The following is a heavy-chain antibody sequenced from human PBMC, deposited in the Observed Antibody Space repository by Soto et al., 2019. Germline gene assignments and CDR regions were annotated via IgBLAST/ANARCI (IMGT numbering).Heavy chain of an antibody. Sequence: PGGSLRLSCAAFGFTFSSYAMSWVRQAPGTGLEWVSGISGTGGSTYYADSVQGRFTISRDNSKSTLYLQMNSLRAEDTAVYYCAKDSRGYSSGWTLSYFDYWGQGTLVTVSS. CDR3: AKDSRGYSSGWTLSYFDY. CDR1: GFTFSSYA. V-gene: IGHV3-23*01. D-gene: IGHD6-19*01. J-gene: IGHJ4*02. CDR2: ISGTGGST.